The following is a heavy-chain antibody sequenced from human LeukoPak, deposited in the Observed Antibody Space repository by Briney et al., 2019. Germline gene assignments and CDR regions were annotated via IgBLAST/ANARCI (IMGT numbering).Heavy chain of an antibody. D-gene: IGHD3-10*01. V-gene: IGHV1-2*02. CDR3: MRDWSKEASGSKNPFDY. J-gene: IGHJ4*02. CDR2: INPSSGGT. Sequence: ASVKVSCKGSEYTFTDYYMHWVRQAPGQGLELMGWINPSSGGTKYAQRFQGRVTMTRDTSISTAYLELNRLTSDDTAVYYCMRDWSKEASGSKNPFDYWGQGTLVTVSS. CDR1: EYTFTDYY.